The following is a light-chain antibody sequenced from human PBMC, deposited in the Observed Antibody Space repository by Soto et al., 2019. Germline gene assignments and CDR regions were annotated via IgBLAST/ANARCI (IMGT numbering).Light chain of an antibody. Sequence: EIVMTQSPATLSVSPGERATLSCRASQSVSSDLAWYQQKPGQAPRLLIYGASTRATGVPARISGIGSGTEFALTISSLQSEDFVRYDCQKYNKWPPTFGGGTKVEI. CDR3: QKYNKWPPT. CDR1: QSVSSD. V-gene: IGKV3-15*01. CDR2: GAS. J-gene: IGKJ4*01.